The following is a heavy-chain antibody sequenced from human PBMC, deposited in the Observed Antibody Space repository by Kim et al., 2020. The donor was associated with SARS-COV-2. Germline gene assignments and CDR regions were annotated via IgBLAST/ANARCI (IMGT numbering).Heavy chain of an antibody. D-gene: IGHD2-21*02. J-gene: IGHJ6*02. V-gene: IGHV3-15*01. CDR1: GFTFGNAW. Sequence: GGSLRLSCAASGFTFGNAWMHWVRQAPGKGLEWVGRIKSKTNGGTTGYAAPGTGRVTIPRDDSKNTLYLQMNSLKTEDTAVYYCTTDLGAFCGRDCYCRVWGQGTT. CDR3: TTDLGAFCGRDCYCRV. CDR2: IKSKTNGGTT.